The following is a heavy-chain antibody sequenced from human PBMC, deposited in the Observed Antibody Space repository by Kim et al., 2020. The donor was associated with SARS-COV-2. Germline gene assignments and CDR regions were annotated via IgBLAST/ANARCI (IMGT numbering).Heavy chain of an antibody. CDR3: ARAEGGTTYV. J-gene: IGHJ6*02. CDR2: INHSGST. Sequence: SETLSLTCAVYGGSFSGYYWSWIRQPPGKGLEWIGEINHSGSTNYNPSLKSRVTISVDTSKNQFSLKLSSVTAADTAVYYCARAEGGTTYVWGQGTTVTVSS. CDR1: GGSFSGYY. D-gene: IGHD1-7*01. V-gene: IGHV4-34*01.